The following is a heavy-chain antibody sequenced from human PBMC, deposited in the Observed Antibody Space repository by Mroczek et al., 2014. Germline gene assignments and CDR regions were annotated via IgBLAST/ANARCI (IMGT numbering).Heavy chain of an antibody. CDR2: ISWNSGSI. CDR3: AKGRGYYDSSGYLDAFDI. J-gene: IGHJ3*02. D-gene: IGHD3-22*01. CDR1: GFTFDDYA. Sequence: ESGGGLVQPGRSLRLSCAASGFTFDDYAMHWVRQAPGKGLEWVSGISWNSGSIGYADSVKGRFTISRDNAKNSLYLQMNSLRAEDTALYYCAKGRGYYDSSGYLDAFDIWGQGTMVTVSS. V-gene: IGHV3-9*01.